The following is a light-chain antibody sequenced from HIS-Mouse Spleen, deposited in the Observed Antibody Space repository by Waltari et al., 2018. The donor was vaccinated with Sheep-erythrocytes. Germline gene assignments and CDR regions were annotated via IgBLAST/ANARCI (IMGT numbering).Light chain of an antibody. Sequence: QSVLTQPPSVSAAPRQKVTISCSGSSSNIGNNYVSWYQQHPGTAPKLLIYDKNERPSGIPDRFSGSKSGTSATLGITGLQTGDEADYYCGTWDNSLSAGVFGGGTKLTVL. J-gene: IGLJ2*01. CDR3: GTWDNSLSAGV. CDR1: SSNIGNNY. CDR2: DKN. V-gene: IGLV1-51*01.